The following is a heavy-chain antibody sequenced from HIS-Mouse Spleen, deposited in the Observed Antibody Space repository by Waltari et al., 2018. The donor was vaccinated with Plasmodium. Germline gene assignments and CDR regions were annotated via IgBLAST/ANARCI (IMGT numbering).Heavy chain of an antibody. CDR3: ARDSGIAAAGPPVDAFDI. CDR2: IIPIFGTA. J-gene: IGHJ3*02. V-gene: IGHV1-69*01. CDR1: GGTFSSYA. D-gene: IGHD6-13*01. Sequence: QVQLVQSGAELKKPGSSVKVSCKASGGTFSSYAISWVRQAPGQGLEWMGGIIPIFGTANYAQKCQGRVTITADESTSTGYMELSSLRSEDTAVYYCARDSGIAAAGPPVDAFDIWGQGTMVTVSS.